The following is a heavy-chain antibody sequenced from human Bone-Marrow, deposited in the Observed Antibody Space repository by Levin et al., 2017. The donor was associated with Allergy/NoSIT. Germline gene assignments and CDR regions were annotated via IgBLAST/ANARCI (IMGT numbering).Heavy chain of an antibody. V-gene: IGHV3-53*01. CDR3: ARGFAGNTWLEYFQH. J-gene: IGHJ1*01. CDR1: GFTVSSSY. Sequence: GGSLRLSCGASGFTVSSSYMGWVRQAPGKGLEWVSTIYNTGNTYYADSVEGRFTISRDNSKNTLYLQMNSLRDEDTAVYYCARGFAGNTWLEYFQHWGQGTRVTVSS. CDR2: IYNTGNT. D-gene: IGHD3-3*01.